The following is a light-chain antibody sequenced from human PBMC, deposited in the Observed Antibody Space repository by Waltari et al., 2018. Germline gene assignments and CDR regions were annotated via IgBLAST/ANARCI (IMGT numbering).Light chain of an antibody. CDR2: DVN. CDR3: SSFTSSTTGI. J-gene: IGLJ2*01. Sequence: SALTQPDSVSGSPGQSITISCSGISSDSGGYEYVSWYQQHPGKVPKVIIYDVNNRPSGVSNRVSGSKSGSSASLTISGLQAEDEADYYCSSFTSSTTGIFGGGTKVTVL. V-gene: IGLV2-14*03. CDR1: SSDSGGYEY.